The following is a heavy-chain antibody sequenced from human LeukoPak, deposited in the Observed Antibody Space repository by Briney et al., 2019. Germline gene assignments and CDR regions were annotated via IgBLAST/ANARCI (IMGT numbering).Heavy chain of an antibody. CDR3: ARADYGGNSDFHY. CDR2: ISSHVSIT. D-gene: IGHD4-23*01. J-gene: IGHJ4*02. Sequence: GGSLRLSCAASGFNLSPYWMHGARQAPGKGLVGVSHISSHVSITINTAYVEGRFTVSRDNAKHTLYLQMNSLRVEDTAVYYCARADYGGNSDFHYWGQGTLVSVSS. V-gene: IGHV3-74*01. CDR1: GFNLSPYW.